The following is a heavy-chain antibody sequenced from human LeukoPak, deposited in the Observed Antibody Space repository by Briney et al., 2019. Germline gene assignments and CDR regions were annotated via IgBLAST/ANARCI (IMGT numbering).Heavy chain of an antibody. CDR1: GYTFTSYY. CDR2: INPSGGST. D-gene: IGHD2-2*02. Sequence: ASVKVSCKASGYTFTSYYMHWVRQAPRQGLEWMGIINPSGGSTSYAQEFQGRVTMTRDTSTSTVYMELSSLRSEDTAVYYCARGYCSSTSCYTTEYFQHWGQGTLVTVSS. J-gene: IGHJ1*01. CDR3: ARGYCSSTSCYTTEYFQH. V-gene: IGHV1-46*03.